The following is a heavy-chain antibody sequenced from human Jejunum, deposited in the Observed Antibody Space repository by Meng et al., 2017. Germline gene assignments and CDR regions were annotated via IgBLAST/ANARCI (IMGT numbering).Heavy chain of an antibody. J-gene: IGHJ4*02. CDR3: ATIDGGIPFDY. Sequence: GGSLRPSCPASGIIFNNYEMNWVRQAPGKGLGWVSYISAGGDTKYYADSVKGRFTITRDNPRKSLYLQMNALRVEDTALYYCATIDGGIPFDYWGQGTLVTVSS. V-gene: IGHV3-48*03. CDR1: GIIFNNYE. D-gene: IGHD6-25*01. CDR2: ISAGGDTK.